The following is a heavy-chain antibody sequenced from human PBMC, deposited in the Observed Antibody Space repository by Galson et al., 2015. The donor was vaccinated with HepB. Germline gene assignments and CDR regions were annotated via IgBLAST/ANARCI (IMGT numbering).Heavy chain of an antibody. CDR1: GFTFSSYW. V-gene: IGHV3-74*01. CDR2: INSDGSST. J-gene: IGHJ3*02. D-gene: IGHD3-3*01. Sequence: SLRLSCAASGFTFSSYWLHWVRQAPGKGLVWVSRINSDGSSTSYADSVKGRFTISRDNAKNTLYLQMNSLRAEDTAVSYCARGEVVRFLEWLLYDACDIWGQGTLVTVSS. CDR3: ARGEVVRFLEWLLYDACDI.